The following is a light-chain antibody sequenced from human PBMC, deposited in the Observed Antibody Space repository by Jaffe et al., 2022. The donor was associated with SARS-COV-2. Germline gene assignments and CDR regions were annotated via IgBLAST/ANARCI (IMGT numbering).Light chain of an antibody. CDR2: KSS. Sequence: DIQMTQSPSTLSASVGDRVTITCRASQSIGSWLAWFQQQPGKAPKLLIYKSSNLEGGVPSRFSGSGSGTEFTLTISCLQPDDFATYYCQQYNGYSRTFGQGTKVEVK. V-gene: IGKV1-5*03. J-gene: IGKJ1*01. CDR3: QQYNGYSRT. CDR1: QSIGSW.